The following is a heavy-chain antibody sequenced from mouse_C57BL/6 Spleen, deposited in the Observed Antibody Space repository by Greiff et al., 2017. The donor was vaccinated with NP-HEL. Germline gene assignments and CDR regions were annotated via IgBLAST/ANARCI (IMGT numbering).Heavy chain of an antibody. CDR2: INPSTGGT. Sequence: EVQLQQSGPELVKPGASVKISCKASGYSFTGYYMNWVKQSPEKSLEWIGEINPSTGGTTYNQKFKAKATLTVDKSSSTAYMQLKSLTSEDSAVYYCARSPRITTVVAHWYFDVWGTGTTVTVSS. V-gene: IGHV1-42*01. D-gene: IGHD1-1*01. CDR3: ARSPRITTVVAHWYFDV. J-gene: IGHJ1*03. CDR1: GYSFTGYY.